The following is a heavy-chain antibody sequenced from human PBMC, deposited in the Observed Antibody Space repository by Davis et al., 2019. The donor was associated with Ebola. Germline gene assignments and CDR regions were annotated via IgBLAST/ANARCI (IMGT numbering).Heavy chain of an antibody. CDR1: GYTFTSYY. CDR2: MNPNSGNT. D-gene: IGHD4-17*01. J-gene: IGHJ6*02. Sequence: ASVKVSCKASGYTFTSYYMHWVRQAPGQGLEWMGWMNPNSGNTGYAQKFQGRVTMTRNTSISTAYMELSSLRSEDTAVYYCARGPHYGDYFYYYYYGMDVWGQGTTVTVSS. CDR3: ARGPHYGDYFYYYYYGMDV. V-gene: IGHV1-8*02.